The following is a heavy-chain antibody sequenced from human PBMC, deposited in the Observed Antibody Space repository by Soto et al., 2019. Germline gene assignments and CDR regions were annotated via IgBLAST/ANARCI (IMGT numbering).Heavy chain of an antibody. D-gene: IGHD5-18*01. CDR3: AASGDARGYSYGPFDF. CDR1: GGSISSYY. Sequence: PSETLSLTCSVSGGSISSYYWSWVRQPPGKGREWGGYIYYGGSTNYNPSLRGRVTISVDTSKSQFSLRLSSVTAADTAVYYCAASGDARGYSYGPFDFWGQGTLVTVSS. V-gene: IGHV4-59*01. J-gene: IGHJ4*02. CDR2: IYYGGST.